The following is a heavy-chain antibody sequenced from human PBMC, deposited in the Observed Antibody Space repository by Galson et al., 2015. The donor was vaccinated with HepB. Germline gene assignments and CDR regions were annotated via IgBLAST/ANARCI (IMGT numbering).Heavy chain of an antibody. J-gene: IGHJ4*02. CDR1: GFTFSSYS. CDR3: ARDGYCSSTSCKSHDY. CDR2: ISSSSSYI. D-gene: IGHD2-2*03. V-gene: IGHV3-21*01. Sequence: SLRLSCAASGFTFSSYSMNWVRQAPGKGLEWVSSISSSSSYIYYADSVKGRFTISRDNAKNSLYLQMNSLRAEDTAVYYCARDGYCSSTSCKSHDYWGQGTLVTVSS.